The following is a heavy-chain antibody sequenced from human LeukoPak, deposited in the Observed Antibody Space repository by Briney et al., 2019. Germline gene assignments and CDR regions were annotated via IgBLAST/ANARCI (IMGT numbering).Heavy chain of an antibody. J-gene: IGHJ6*02. CDR1: GYTFTNYA. CDR2: INPGNGDT. V-gene: IGHV1-3*01. Sequence: ASVKVSCEGSGYTFTNYAVHWVRQAPGQRLEWLGWINPGNGDTKYSQNSQGRVTVTSDTSAATAYVELNSLTSEDTAVYYCARERWHCRVNCYSVYYYALDVWGQGTTVTVSS. D-gene: IGHD2-15*01. CDR3: ARERWHCRVNCYSVYYYALDV.